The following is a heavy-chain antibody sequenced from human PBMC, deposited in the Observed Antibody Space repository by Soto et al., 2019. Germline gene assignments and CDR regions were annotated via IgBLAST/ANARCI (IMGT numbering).Heavy chain of an antibody. V-gene: IGHV6-1*01. D-gene: IGHD3-3*01. Sequence: SQTLSLTCAISGNNVSSNSAAWNWIRQSPSRGLEWLGRTYYRSKWDNDYAVSVKIRITINPDTSKNQFSLQLNSVTPEDTALYYFARVPTPPLYYDFWSGYYGPYYFDYWGQGTLVTVSS. J-gene: IGHJ4*02. CDR1: GNNVSSNSAA. CDR2: TYYRSKWDN. CDR3: ARVPTPPLYYDFWSGYYGPYYFDY.